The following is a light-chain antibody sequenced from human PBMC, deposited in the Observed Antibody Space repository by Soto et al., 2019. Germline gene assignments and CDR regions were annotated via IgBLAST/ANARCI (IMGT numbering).Light chain of an antibody. V-gene: IGKV2-28*01. CDR1: QSLLHSDGYNY. Sequence: DIVITQSPLSLPVTPGEPASISCRSSQSLLHSDGYNYLDWYLQKPGQSPQLLIYLGSNRASGVPDRFSGSGSGTDFTLKISRVEAEDVGVSYCMQALQTPITFGQGTRLEIK. CDR3: MQALQTPIT. CDR2: LGS. J-gene: IGKJ5*01.